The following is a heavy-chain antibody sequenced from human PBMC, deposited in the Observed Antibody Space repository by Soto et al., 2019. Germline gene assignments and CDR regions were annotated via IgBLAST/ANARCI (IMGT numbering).Heavy chain of an antibody. Sequence: PGGSLRLSCAASGFTFSSYGMHWVRQAPGKGPEWVAVISYDGSNKYYADSVKGRFTISRDNSKNTLYLQMNSLRAEDTAVYYCAKDRYYYDSSGRPIDDYWGQGTLVTVSS. CDR1: GFTFSSYG. D-gene: IGHD3-22*01. V-gene: IGHV3-30*18. J-gene: IGHJ4*02. CDR3: AKDRYYYDSSGRPIDDY. CDR2: ISYDGSNK.